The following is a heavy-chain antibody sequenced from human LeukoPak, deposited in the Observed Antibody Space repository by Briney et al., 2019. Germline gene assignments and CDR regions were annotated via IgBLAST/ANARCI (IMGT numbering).Heavy chain of an antibody. CDR1: GYTFTGYY. J-gene: IGHJ4*02. CDR3: AREIIAVAGTPQDY. CDR2: INPNSGGT. V-gene: IGHV1-2*02. Sequence: ASVKVSCKASGYTFTGYYMHWVRQAPGQGLEWMGWINPNSGGTNYAQKFQGRVTTTRDTSISTAYMELSSLRSEDTAVYYCAREIIAVAGTPQDYWGQGTLVTVSS. D-gene: IGHD6-19*01.